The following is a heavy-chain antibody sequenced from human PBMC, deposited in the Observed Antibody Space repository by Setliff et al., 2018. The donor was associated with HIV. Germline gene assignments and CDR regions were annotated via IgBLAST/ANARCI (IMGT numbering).Heavy chain of an antibody. J-gene: IGHJ5*02. D-gene: IGHD5-12*01. CDR1: GYTFTDFY. CDR3: ARAHFLVAMTRNWFDP. CDR2: INPKSGVA. V-gene: IGHV1-2*06. Sequence: ASVKVSCKASGYTFTDFYIHWVRQAPGQGIEWIGRINPKSGVADYLKKFQGRVTMTTDTSTNTAHMELIRPRFDDTAVYYCARAHFLVAMTRNWFDPWGQGTQVTVSS.